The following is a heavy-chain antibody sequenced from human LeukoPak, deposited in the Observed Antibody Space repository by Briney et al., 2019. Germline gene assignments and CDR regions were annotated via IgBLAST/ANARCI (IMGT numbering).Heavy chain of an antibody. Sequence: GGSLRLSCAASGFTFENYAIHWVRQVPGKGLEWVSSIDYDSSHIYYAASVRGRFTISRDNARNSVYLQMNSLRVEDTAVYYCARDPLRYLRVGHYDYWGQGTLVAVSS. J-gene: IGHJ4*02. V-gene: IGHV3-21*01. D-gene: IGHD3-9*01. CDR1: GFTFENYA. CDR2: IDYDSSHI. CDR3: ARDPLRYLRVGHYDY.